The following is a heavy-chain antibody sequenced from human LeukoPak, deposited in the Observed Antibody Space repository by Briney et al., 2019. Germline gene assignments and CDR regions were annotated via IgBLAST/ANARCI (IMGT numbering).Heavy chain of an antibody. D-gene: IGHD1-14*01. CDR2: IYYSGST. CDR3: ARQTKGGTGRFDP. CDR1: GGSISSSSYY. V-gene: IGHV4-39*01. J-gene: IGHJ5*02. Sequence: SETLSLTCTVSGGSISSSSYYWGWIRQPPGKGLEWIGSIYYSGSTYYNPSLKSRVTISVDTSKNQFSLKLSSVTAADTAVYYCARQTKGGTGRFDPWGQGTLVTVSS.